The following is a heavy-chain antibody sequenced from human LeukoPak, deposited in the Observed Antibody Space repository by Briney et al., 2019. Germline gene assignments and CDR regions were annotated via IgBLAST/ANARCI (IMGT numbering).Heavy chain of an antibody. D-gene: IGHD4-17*01. CDR3: AKDTDLDY. Sequence: GESLRLSCAASGFSFNRNVMNWVRQAPGKGLEWVSGISGGGGSTYYADSVKGRFTISSDNSKNTLDLQMSSLRAEDTAVYYCAKDTDLDYWGQGTLVIVSS. V-gene: IGHV3-23*01. CDR2: ISGGGGST. CDR1: GFSFNRNV. J-gene: IGHJ4*02.